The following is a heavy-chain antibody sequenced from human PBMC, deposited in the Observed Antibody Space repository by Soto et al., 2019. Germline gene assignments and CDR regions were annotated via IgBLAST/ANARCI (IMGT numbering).Heavy chain of an antibody. CDR1: GGSISSGGYY. D-gene: IGHD5-12*01. V-gene: IGHV4-31*03. J-gene: IGHJ5*02. CDR3: ARGHIDAWLRFSGWFGP. Sequence: QVQLQESGPGLVKPSQTLSLTCTVSGGSISSGGYYWSWIRQHPGKGLEWIGYIYYSGSTYYNPSLKSRVTISVDTSKNQFSLKLSSVTAADTAVYYCARGHIDAWLRFSGWFGPWGQGTLVTVSS. CDR2: IYYSGST.